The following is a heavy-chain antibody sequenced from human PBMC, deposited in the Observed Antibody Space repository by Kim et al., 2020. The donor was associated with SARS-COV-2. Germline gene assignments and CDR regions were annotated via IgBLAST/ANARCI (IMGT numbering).Heavy chain of an antibody. CDR1: GFTFSSYS. V-gene: IGHV3-21*01. J-gene: IGHJ4*02. CDR3: ARDGVGFGEPWCDY. D-gene: IGHD3-10*01. Sequence: GGSLRLSCAASGFTFSSYSMNWVRQAPGKGLEWVSSISSSSSYIYYADSVKGRFTISRDNAKNSLYLQMNSLRAEDTAVYYCARDGVGFGEPWCDYWGQGTLVTVSS. CDR2: ISSSSSYI.